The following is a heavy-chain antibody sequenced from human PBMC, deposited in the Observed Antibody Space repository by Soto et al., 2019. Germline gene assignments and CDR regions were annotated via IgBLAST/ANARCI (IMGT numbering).Heavy chain of an antibody. D-gene: IGHD1-26*01. CDR1: GFSFTTYG. J-gene: IGHJ4*02. CDR3: ATERTFSVALVCAY. CDR2: ITYDGSHA. Sequence: HVQLVDSGGGLVQPGRSLRLSCAASGFSFTTYGMHWVRRVPGKGLEWVAVITYDGSHAYYADSVKGRFTISRDNSKNTLYLQINSLRAEDTDVCYCATERTFSVALVCAYWGRGTLVTVPS. V-gene: IGHV3-30*03.